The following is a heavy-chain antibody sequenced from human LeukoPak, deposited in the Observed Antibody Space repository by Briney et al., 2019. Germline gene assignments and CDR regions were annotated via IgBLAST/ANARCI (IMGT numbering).Heavy chain of an antibody. CDR1: GFTFSSYA. J-gene: IGHJ5*02. D-gene: IGHD3-10*01. CDR2: ISGSGGST. Sequence: GGSLRLSCAASGFTFSSYAMSWVRQAPGKGLEWVSAISGSGGSTYYADSVRGRFTISRDNSKNTLYLQMNSLRAEDTAVYYCAKDEQHYYGSGSYWSDWFDPWGQGTLVTVSS. CDR3: AKDEQHYYGSGSYWSDWFDP. V-gene: IGHV3-23*01.